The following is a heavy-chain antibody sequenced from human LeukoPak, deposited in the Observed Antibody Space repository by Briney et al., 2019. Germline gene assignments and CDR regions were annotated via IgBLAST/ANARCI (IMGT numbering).Heavy chain of an antibody. V-gene: IGHV4-34*01. CDR1: GGSFSGYY. J-gene: IGHJ6*02. CDR2: INHSGST. CDR3: ARRPRGYSGYDEENYYYYGMDV. Sequence: SETLSLTCAVYGGSFSGYYWSWIRQPPGKGLEWIGEINHSGSTNYNPSLKSRVTISVDTSKNQFSLKLSSVTAADTAVYYCARRPRGYSGYDEENYYYYGMDVWGQGTTVTVSS. D-gene: IGHD5-12*01.